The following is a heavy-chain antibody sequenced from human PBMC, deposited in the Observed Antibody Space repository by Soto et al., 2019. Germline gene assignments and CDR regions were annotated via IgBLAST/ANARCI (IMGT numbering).Heavy chain of an antibody. Sequence: QVQLVESGGGVVQPGRSLRLSCAASGFTFSSYGMHWVRQAPGKGLEWVAVISYDGSNKYYADSVKGRFTISRDNSKNTLYLQMNSLRAEDTAVYYCAKAGSGGAGGEWLAGLFDYWGQGTLVTVSS. D-gene: IGHD6-19*01. J-gene: IGHJ4*02. CDR1: GFTFSSYG. CDR2: ISYDGSNK. CDR3: AKAGSGGAGGEWLAGLFDY. V-gene: IGHV3-30*18.